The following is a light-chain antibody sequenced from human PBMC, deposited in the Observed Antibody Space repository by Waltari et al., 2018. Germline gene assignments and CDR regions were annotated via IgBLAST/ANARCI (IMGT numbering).Light chain of an antibody. V-gene: IGLV2-8*01. CDR2: EGS. CDR1: SSDVGGHNY. CDR3: SSYGGSKNVL. Sequence: QSALTQPPSASGSPGQSVTISCTGSSSDVGGHNYVSWYQQHPGKAPKPLIYEGSKRPSGVPDRFSGSKAGNTASLTVSGLQAEDEADYYCSSYGGSKNVLCGGGTKLTVL. J-gene: IGLJ2*01.